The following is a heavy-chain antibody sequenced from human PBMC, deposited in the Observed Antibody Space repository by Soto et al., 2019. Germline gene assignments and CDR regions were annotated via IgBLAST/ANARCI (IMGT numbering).Heavy chain of an antibody. CDR2: IGTRDDI. CDR1: GFTFSDYA. J-gene: IGHJ5*02. V-gene: IGHV3-23*01. Sequence: PGGSLRLSCAASGFTFSDYAMSWVRQAPGKGLEWVSAIGTRDDIFYADSVKGRFTISRDDSKNTLYLQMNSLRAEDTALYYCAKDHGIYWYHFNWFDPSGQGTLFTVSS. CDR3: AKDHGIYWYHFNWFDP. D-gene: IGHD2-8*02.